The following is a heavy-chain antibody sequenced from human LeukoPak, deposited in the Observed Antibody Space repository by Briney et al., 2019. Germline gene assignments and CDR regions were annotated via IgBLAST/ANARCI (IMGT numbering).Heavy chain of an antibody. CDR3: ARGPTYDFWSGYWTAFDY. Sequence: GGSLRLSCAASGFTFSSYAMSWVRQAPGEGLQWVSGISGSGSSTYYADSVRGRFTISRDNSKNTLYLQMNSLRAEDTAVYYCARGPTYDFWSGYWTAFDYWGQGTLVTVSS. CDR1: GFTFSSYA. J-gene: IGHJ4*02. D-gene: IGHD3-3*01. CDR2: ISGSGSST. V-gene: IGHV3-23*01.